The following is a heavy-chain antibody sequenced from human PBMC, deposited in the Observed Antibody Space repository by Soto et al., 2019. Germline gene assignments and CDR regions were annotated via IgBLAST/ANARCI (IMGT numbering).Heavy chain of an antibody. Sequence: EVQVVESGGGLVKPGGSLRLSCTFTFSMYSMYWVRQAPGKGLEWVASISSGSAYIKYAESVKGRFTISRDNAKNSLHLKMNSLRAEDTAIYHCARDQGGSYDSWFDPWGQGTLVTVSS. V-gene: IGHV3-21*06. CDR2: ISSGSAYI. J-gene: IGHJ5*02. CDR1: FTFSMYS. D-gene: IGHD1-26*01. CDR3: ARDQGGSYDSWFDP.